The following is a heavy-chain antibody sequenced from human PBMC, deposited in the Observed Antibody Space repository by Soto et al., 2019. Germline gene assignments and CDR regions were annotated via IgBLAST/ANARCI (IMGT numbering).Heavy chain of an antibody. V-gene: IGHV1-18*01. CDR1: GYTFTSYG. Sequence: QVQLVQSGAEVKKPGASVKVSCKASGYTFTSYGISWVRQAPGQGLEWMGWISAYNGNTNYAQKLQGRVTMTTDTSTRTAYMELRSLRSDDTAVYYCARDDIVLMVYARSNAFDIWGQGTMVTVSS. CDR2: ISAYNGNT. D-gene: IGHD2-8*01. J-gene: IGHJ3*02. CDR3: ARDDIVLMVYARSNAFDI.